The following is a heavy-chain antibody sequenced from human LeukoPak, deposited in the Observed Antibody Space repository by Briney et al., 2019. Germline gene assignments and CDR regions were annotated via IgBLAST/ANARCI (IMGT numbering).Heavy chain of an antibody. J-gene: IGHJ5*02. CDR1: GGTFSSYA. CDR2: IIPIFGTA. Sequence: ASVKVSCKASGGTFSSYAISWVRQAPGQGLEWMGWIIPIFGTANYAQKFQGRVTITADKSTSTAYMELSSLRSEDTAVYYCAGGYCSSTSCLGWFDPWGQGTLVTVSS. D-gene: IGHD2-2*01. V-gene: IGHV1-69*06. CDR3: AGGYCSSTSCLGWFDP.